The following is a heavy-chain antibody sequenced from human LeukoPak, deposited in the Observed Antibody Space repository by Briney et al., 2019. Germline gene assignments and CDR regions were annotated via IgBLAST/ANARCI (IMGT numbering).Heavy chain of an antibody. Sequence: GRSLRLSCAASGFTFSSYAMHWVRQAPGKGLEWVAVISYDGSNKYYADSVKGRFTISRDNSKNTLYLQMNSLRAEDTAVYYCARERLWFGELLFYFDYWGQGTLVTASS. D-gene: IGHD3-10*01. V-gene: IGHV3-30*04. CDR3: ARERLWFGELLFYFDY. CDR2: ISYDGSNK. CDR1: GFTFSSYA. J-gene: IGHJ4*02.